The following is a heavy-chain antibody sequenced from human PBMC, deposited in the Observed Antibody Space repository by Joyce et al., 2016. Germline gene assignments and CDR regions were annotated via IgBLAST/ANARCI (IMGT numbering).Heavy chain of an antibody. J-gene: IGHJ4*02. CDR3: ARDRDHTLDY. CDR1: GLTFSTNA. V-gene: IGHV3-30-3*01. D-gene: IGHD1-14*01. Sequence: QVQLVESGGGVVQPGRSLRLSCAASGLTFSTNAMHWVRQAPGKGLEWVAIMSYNGSNKYYPDSVKGRFPIARDNSKNTLYLQMNSLRAEDTAVYYCARDRDHTLDYWGQGTLVTVSS. CDR2: MSYNGSNK.